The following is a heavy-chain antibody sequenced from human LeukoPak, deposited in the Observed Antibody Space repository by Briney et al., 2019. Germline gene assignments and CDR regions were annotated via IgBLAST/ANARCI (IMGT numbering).Heavy chain of an antibody. V-gene: IGHV3-74*01. CDR1: GFTFSSYW. CDR3: ARAFSYYDILTGYYNLNYFDY. CDR2: INSDGSST. Sequence: GGSLGLSCAASGFTFSSYWMHWVRQAPGKGLVWVSRINSDGSSTSYADSVKGRFTISRDNAKNTLYLQMNSLRAEDTAVYYCARAFSYYDILTGYYNLNYFDYWGQGTLVTVSS. D-gene: IGHD3-9*01. J-gene: IGHJ4*02.